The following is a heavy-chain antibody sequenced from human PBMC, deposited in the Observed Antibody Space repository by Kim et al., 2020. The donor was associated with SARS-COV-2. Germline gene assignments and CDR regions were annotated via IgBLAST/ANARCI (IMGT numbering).Heavy chain of an antibody. D-gene: IGHD1-26*01. CDR2: A. CDR3: AGGQVGATADY. V-gene: IGHV1-69*02. Sequence: ANYARKSQGRVTITAEKSTSTAYMELSSLRSEDTAVYYCAGGQVGATADYWGQGTLVTVSS. J-gene: IGHJ4*02.